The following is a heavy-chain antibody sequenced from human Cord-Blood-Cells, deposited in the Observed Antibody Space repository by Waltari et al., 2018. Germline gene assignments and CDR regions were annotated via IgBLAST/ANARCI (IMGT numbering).Heavy chain of an antibody. CDR1: GFTVSSSY. CDR2: IYSGGST. J-gene: IGHJ4*02. Sequence: EVQLVESGGGLIQPGGSLRLSCAASGFTVSSSYMSWVGQALGKGLEGVSVIYSGGSTYYADSVKGRFTISRDNSKNTLYLQMNSLRAEDTAVYYCARGEYNWNDGGVYWGQGTLVTVSS. V-gene: IGHV3-53*01. D-gene: IGHD1-1*01. CDR3: ARGEYNWNDGGVY.